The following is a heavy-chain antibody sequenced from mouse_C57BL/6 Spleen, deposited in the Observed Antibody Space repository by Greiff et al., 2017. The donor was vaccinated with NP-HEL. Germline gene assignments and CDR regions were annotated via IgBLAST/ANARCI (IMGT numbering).Heavy chain of an antibody. CDR3: ARSRDSTMITAGFAY. CDR2: IDPSDSET. CDR1: GYTFTSYW. D-gene: IGHD2-4*01. J-gene: IGHJ3*01. Sequence: QVQLQQPGAELVRPGSSVKLSCKASGYTFTSYWMHWVKQRPIQGLEWIGNIDPSDSETHYNQKFKDKATLTVDKSSSTAYMQLSSLTSEDSAVYYVARSRDSTMITAGFAYWGQGTLVTVSA. V-gene: IGHV1-52*01.